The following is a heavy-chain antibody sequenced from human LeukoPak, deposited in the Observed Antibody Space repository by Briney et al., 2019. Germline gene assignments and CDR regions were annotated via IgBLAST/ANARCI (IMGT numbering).Heavy chain of an antibody. Sequence: ASVKVSCKASGYTFTSYGISWVRQAPGQGLEWMGWISAYNGNTNYAQKLQGRVTMTTDTSTSTAYMELRSLRSDDTAVYHCARDTPAYYYDSSGSYSYYYYGMDVWGQGTTVTVSS. V-gene: IGHV1-18*01. CDR3: ARDTPAYYYDSSGSYSYYYYGMDV. CDR2: ISAYNGNT. J-gene: IGHJ6*02. D-gene: IGHD3-22*01. CDR1: GYTFTSYG.